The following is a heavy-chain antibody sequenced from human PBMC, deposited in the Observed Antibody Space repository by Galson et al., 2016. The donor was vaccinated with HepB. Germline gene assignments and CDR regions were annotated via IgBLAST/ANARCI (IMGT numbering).Heavy chain of an antibody. Sequence: SETLSLTCAVSGGSLSSGGHSWSWIRLPPGKGLEWIGNVFYSGRSDYNPSLMSRITISLEKSENQFSLKLSSVTAADTAVYYCARVMRIYDSLAGYLYYFDQWGQGTLVTVSA. CDR3: ARVMRIYDSLAGYLYYFDQ. D-gene: IGHD5/OR15-5a*01. J-gene: IGHJ4*02. CDR2: VFYSGRS. CDR1: GGSLSSGGHS. V-gene: IGHV4-61*08.